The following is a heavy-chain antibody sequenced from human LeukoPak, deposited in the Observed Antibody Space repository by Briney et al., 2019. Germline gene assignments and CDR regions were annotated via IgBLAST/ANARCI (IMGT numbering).Heavy chain of an antibody. V-gene: IGHV4-39*07. Sequence: PSETLSLTCTVSGGSISRSRYYWDWIRQPPGKGLEWIGSVYYSGSNYYNSSLESRVTISVDTSKNQFSLKLSSVTAADTAVYYCARVDSSSWYPPLDYWGQGTLVTVSS. J-gene: IGHJ4*02. CDR3: ARVDSSSWYPPLDY. D-gene: IGHD6-13*01. CDR2: VYYSGSN. CDR1: GGSISRSRYY.